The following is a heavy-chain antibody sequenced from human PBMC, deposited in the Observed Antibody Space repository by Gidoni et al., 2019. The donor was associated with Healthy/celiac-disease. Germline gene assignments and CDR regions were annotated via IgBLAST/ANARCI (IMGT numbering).Heavy chain of an antibody. D-gene: IGHD4-17*01. CDR2: ISYDGSNK. CDR3: AREGYGDYGTYYYGMDV. Sequence: QVQLVESGGGVVQPGRSLRLSCAASGFTFSSYAMHWVRQAPGKGLEWVAVISYDGSNKYYADSVKGRFTISRDNSKNTLYLQMNSLRAEDTAVYYCAREGYGDYGTYYYGMDVWGQGTTVTVSS. CDR1: GFTFSSYA. J-gene: IGHJ6*02. V-gene: IGHV3-30-3*01.